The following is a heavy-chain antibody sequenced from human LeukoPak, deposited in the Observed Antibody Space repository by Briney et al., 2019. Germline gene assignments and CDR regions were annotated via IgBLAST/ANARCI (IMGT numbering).Heavy chain of an antibody. Sequence: PSETLSLTCTVSGGSLSSYYWTWMRQPPRKGLEWIGNIYYSGSTNYNPSLKSRVTISVDTSKNQFSLKLSSVTAADTAVYYCARDLDYVWGSYRSPYAFDIWGQGTMVTVSS. CDR1: GGSLSSYY. D-gene: IGHD3-16*02. J-gene: IGHJ3*02. CDR2: IYYSGST. CDR3: ARDLDYVWGSYRSPYAFDI. V-gene: IGHV4-59*01.